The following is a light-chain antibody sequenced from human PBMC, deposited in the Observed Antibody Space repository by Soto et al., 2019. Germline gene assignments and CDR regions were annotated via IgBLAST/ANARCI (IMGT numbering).Light chain of an antibody. V-gene: IGLV2-8*01. CDR1: SSDVGRYNY. Sequence: QSVLTQPPSASGSPGHSVTISCTGTSSDVGRYNYVSWYQQHPGKAPKLMIYEVTKRPSGVPDRFSGSKSGNTASLTVSGLQAEDEADYFCTSYADSKYVFGTGTKVTVL. J-gene: IGLJ1*01. CDR2: EVT. CDR3: TSYADSKYV.